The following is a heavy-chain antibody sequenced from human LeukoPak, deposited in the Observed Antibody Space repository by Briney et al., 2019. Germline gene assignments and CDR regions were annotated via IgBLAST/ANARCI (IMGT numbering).Heavy chain of an antibody. CDR2: IAPSSGTT. CDR3: ARASGSSAVPFDY. D-gene: IGHD3-10*01. Sequence: ASVKVSCKASGYTFTSNYMHWVRQAPGQGLEWMGVIAPSSGTTSYAQKFQGRVAMTRDTSTSTLYMELSSLTSEDTAVYYCARASGSSAVPFDYWGQGTLVTVSS. V-gene: IGHV1-46*01. CDR1: GYTFTSNY. J-gene: IGHJ4*02.